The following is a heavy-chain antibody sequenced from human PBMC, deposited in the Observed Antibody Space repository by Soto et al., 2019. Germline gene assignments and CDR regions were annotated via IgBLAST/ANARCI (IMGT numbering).Heavy chain of an antibody. CDR1: GGSISSGDYY. D-gene: IGHD6-13*01. CDR3: AREGSSSWSSSWFDP. Sequence: QVQLQESGPGLVKPSQTLSLTCTVSGGSISSGDYYWSWIRQPPGKGLEWIGYIYYSGSTYYNPSLKSRVTISVDTSKNQFSLKLSSVTAADTVVYYCAREGSSSWSSSWFDPWGQGTLVTVSS. CDR2: IYYSGST. V-gene: IGHV4-30-4*01. J-gene: IGHJ5*02.